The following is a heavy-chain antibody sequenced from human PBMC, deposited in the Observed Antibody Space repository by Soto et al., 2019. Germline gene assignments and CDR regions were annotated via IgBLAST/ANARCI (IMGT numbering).Heavy chain of an antibody. CDR1: GGTFSSYA. V-gene: IGHV1-69*01. CDR2: IIPIFGTA. Sequence: QVQLVQSGAEVKKPGSSVKVSCKASGGTFSSYAISWVRQAPGQGLEWMGGIIPIFGTANYAQKFQGRVTITADESTCTAYMELRSLRSEDTAVYYCARLHYSYYYYYGMDVWGQGTTVTVSS. CDR3: ARLHYSYYYYYGMDV. D-gene: IGHD1-26*01. J-gene: IGHJ6*02.